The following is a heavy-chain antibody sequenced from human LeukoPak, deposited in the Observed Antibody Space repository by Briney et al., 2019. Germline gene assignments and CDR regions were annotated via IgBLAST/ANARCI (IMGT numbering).Heavy chain of an antibody. CDR3: ARGSWDIRDGYNSYWYFDL. CDR1: GFIFSRYA. CDR2: ISGNGDYT. J-gene: IGHJ2*01. D-gene: IGHD5-24*01. Sequence: GGSLRLSCAASGFIFSRYAMHWVRQAPGKGLEYVSAISGNGDYTYYADSVKGRFTISRDNSKNTLYLQMDNLRAEDMAIYFCARGSWDIRDGYNSYWYFDLWGLGTLVTVSS. V-gene: IGHV3-64*02.